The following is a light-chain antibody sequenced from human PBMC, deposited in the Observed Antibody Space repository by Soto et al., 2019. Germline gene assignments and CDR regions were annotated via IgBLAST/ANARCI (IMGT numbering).Light chain of an antibody. V-gene: IGKV3-11*01. CDR3: QQRSVWPLT. Sequence: EIVLTQFPATLSLSPGSGATLSCRASQSVSSYLAWDQQKRGQAPRLLIYDSSNRATGIPARFSGSGSGTEFSLIISSLEPEDFAVYYCQQRSVWPLTFGGGTRVEIK. CDR1: QSVSSY. J-gene: IGKJ4*01. CDR2: DSS.